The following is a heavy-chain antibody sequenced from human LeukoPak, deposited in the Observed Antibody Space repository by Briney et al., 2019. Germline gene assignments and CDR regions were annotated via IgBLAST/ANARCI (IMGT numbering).Heavy chain of an antibody. D-gene: IGHD3-10*01. J-gene: IGHJ4*02. CDR1: GFTVSSNY. CDR3: AGFTGGVY. V-gene: IGHV3-66*01. Sequence: GGSLRLSCAASGFTVSSNYMSWVRQAPGKGLEWVSVIYRGGRTDYADSVKGRFTISRDNSKNTLYLQMNSLREEDTAVYYCAGFTGGVYWGQGTLVTVSS. CDR2: IYRGGRT.